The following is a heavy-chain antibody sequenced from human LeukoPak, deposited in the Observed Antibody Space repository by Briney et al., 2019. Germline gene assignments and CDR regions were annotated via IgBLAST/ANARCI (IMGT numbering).Heavy chain of an antibody. CDR1: GFTFSSYG. CDR2: ISYEGSNK. CDR3: AKDNIVVVPAPAGWFDP. J-gene: IGHJ5*02. Sequence: PGRSLRLSCAASGFTFSSYGMHWVRQAPGKGLEWVAVISYEGSNKYYADSVKGRFTISRDNSKNTLYLQMNSPRAEDTAVYYCAKDNIVVVPAPAGWFDPWGQGALVTVSS. V-gene: IGHV3-30*18. D-gene: IGHD2-2*01.